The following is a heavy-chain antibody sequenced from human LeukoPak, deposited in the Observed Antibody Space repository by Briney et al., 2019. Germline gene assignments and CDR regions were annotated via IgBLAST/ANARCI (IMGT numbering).Heavy chain of an antibody. CDR3: ARDYADGDLGYYYGMDV. V-gene: IGHV3-33*01. D-gene: IGHD4-17*01. J-gene: IGHJ6*04. CDR2: IWYDGSDK. Sequence: GGSLRLSCAASGFTFSSYGMHWVRQAPGKGLEWVAVIWYDGSDKYYADSVKGRFTISRDNSKNTLYLQMNSLRAEDTAVYYCARDYADGDLGYYYGMDVWGKGTTVTVSS. CDR1: GFTFSSYG.